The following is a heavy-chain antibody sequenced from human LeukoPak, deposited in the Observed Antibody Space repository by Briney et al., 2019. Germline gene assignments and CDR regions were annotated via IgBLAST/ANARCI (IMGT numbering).Heavy chain of an antibody. CDR3: ATGGVEMATILVGFHTAFDY. V-gene: IGHV1-8*03. J-gene: IGHJ4*02. CDR1: GYTFGSDD. Sequence: ASVKVSCKASGYTFGSDDINWVRQATGQGLEWMGWINPNNGNLGYAQKFQGRVTITRNTPISTAYMELSSLTSEDTAVYYCATGGVEMATILVGFHTAFDYWGQGTLVTVSS. D-gene: IGHD5-24*01. CDR2: INPNNGNL.